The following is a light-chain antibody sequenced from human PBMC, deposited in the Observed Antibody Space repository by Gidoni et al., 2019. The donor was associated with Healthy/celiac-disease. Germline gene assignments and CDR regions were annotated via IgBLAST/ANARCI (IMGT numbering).Light chain of an antibody. J-gene: IGLJ3*02. V-gene: IGLV2-23*02. CDR1: SSDVGSYNL. Sequence: QSALPQPASVSGSPGQPITISCPVTSSDVGSYNLVSWYQQHPGKAPKLMIYEVSKRPSGVSNRFSGSKSGNTASLTISGLQAEDEADYYCCSYAGSSTLGVFGGGTKLTVL. CDR3: CSYAGSSTLGV. CDR2: EVS.